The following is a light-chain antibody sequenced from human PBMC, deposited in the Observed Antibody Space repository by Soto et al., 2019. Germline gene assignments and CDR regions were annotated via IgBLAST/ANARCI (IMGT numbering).Light chain of an antibody. CDR1: QSVNNN. CDR2: GAF. CDR3: QQYGSSPGT. V-gene: IGKV3-15*01. Sequence: EIVLTQSPATLSVSPGERATLSCSASQSVNNNLAWYQQTPGQAPRLLIYGAFARATGVPDRFSGSGSGTDFALTISSLQSEDFAVYYCQQYGSSPGTFGQGTKVEIK. J-gene: IGKJ1*01.